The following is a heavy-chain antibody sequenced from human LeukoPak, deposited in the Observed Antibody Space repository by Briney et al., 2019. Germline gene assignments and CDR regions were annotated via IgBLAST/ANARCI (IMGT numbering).Heavy chain of an antibody. Sequence: SVKVSCKASGGTFSSYAISWVRQAPGQGLEWMGGIIPIFGTANYAQKFQGRVTITTDDSTSTAYMELSSLRSEDTAVYYCARAETSFVLAGAVNYWGQGTLVTVSS. V-gene: IGHV1-69*05. CDR1: GGTFSSYA. CDR3: ARAETSFVLAGAVNY. CDR2: IIPIFGTA. J-gene: IGHJ4*02. D-gene: IGHD3-16*02.